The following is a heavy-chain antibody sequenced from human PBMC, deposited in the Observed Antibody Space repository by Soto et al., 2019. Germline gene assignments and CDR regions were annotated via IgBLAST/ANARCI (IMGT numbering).Heavy chain of an antibody. D-gene: IGHD6-19*01. J-gene: IGHJ3*01. Sequence: EVQLLESGGGLVQPGGSLRLSCAASGFTFSNSDMSWVRQAPGKGLEWVSHISRSSDATYYADSVKGRFTISRDNSKIMLCLQFNSLRDEDTAVYYCAFSSGCFDAFDVWGQGTMVTVSS. CDR3: AFSSGCFDAFDV. CDR2: ISRSSDAT. CDR1: GFTFSNSD. V-gene: IGHV3-23*01.